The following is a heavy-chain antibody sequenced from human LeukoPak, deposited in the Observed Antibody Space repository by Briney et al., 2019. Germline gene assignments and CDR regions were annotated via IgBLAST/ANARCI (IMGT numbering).Heavy chain of an antibody. J-gene: IGHJ4*02. Sequence: PGGSLRLSCAASGFTFSSYGMHWVRQAPGKGLEGVAVISYDGSNKYYADSVKGRFTISRDNSKNTLYLQMNSLRAEDTAVYYCAEDLNYYGSGSYYMDYWGQGTLVTVSS. CDR3: AEDLNYYGSGSYYMDY. V-gene: IGHV3-30*18. CDR1: GFTFSSYG. CDR2: ISYDGSNK. D-gene: IGHD3-10*01.